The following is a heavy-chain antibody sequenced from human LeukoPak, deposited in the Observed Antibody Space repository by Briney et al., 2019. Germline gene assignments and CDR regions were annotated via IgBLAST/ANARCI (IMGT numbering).Heavy chain of an antibody. V-gene: IGHV1-18*01. CDR3: ARGPYCSGSSCYSQYFDY. CDR2: ISAYNGNT. J-gene: IGHJ4*02. CDR1: GYTFTTYG. Sequence: ASVKVSCKASGYTFTTYGISWVRHAPGQGLEWMGWISAYNGNTKYAQKLQGRVSMTKDTSTSTAYMELRSLTSDDTAVYYCARGPYCSGSSCYSQYFDYWGQGTLVTVSS. D-gene: IGHD2-15*01.